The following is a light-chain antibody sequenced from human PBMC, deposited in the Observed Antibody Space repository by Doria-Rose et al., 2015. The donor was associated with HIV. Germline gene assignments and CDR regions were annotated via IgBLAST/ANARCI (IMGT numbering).Light chain of an antibody. V-gene: IGLV3-25*03. Sequence: TQLPSVSMSPGRTARITCSGDALPKQYAYWYQRKPGQAPVLVISKDTERPSGVSERFSGSSSRTTVTLTISGVQAEDEADYYCQSADSSSTLWVFGGGTKLTVL. J-gene: IGLJ3*02. CDR3: QSADSSSTLWV. CDR1: ALPKQY. CDR2: KDT.